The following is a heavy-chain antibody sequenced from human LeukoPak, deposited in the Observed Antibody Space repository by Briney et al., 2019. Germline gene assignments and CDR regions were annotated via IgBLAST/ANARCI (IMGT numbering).Heavy chain of an antibody. CDR2: IKQDGSAK. J-gene: IGHJ4*02. V-gene: IGHV3-7*01. CDR3: ARDNGYSSFDC. CDR1: GFTFSSYW. Sequence: TGGSLRLSCAASGFTFSSYWMSWVRQAPGKGLEWAANIKQDGSAKNYGDSVRGRFTISRDNAKNSLFLQMNSLRAEDTAVYYCARDNGYSSFDCWGQGTLVTVSS. D-gene: IGHD5-18*01.